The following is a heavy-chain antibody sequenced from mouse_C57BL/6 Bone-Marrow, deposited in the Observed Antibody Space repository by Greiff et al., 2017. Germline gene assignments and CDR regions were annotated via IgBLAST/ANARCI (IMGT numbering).Heavy chain of an antibody. Sequence: VMLVESGAELARPGASVKLSCKASGYTFTSYGISWVKQRTGQGLEWIGEIYPRSGNTYYNEKFKGKATLTADKSSSTAYMELRSLTSEDSAVYFCAEGYTAWFAYWGQGTLVTVSA. D-gene: IGHD2-2*01. J-gene: IGHJ3*01. CDR3: AEGYTAWFAY. V-gene: IGHV1-81*01. CDR2: IYPRSGNT. CDR1: GYTFTSYG.